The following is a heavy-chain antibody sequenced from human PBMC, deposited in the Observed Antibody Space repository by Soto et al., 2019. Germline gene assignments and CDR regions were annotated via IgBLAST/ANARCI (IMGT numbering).Heavy chain of an antibody. V-gene: IGHV3-30*18. Sequence: GGSLRLSCAASGFTFSSYGMHWVRQAPGKGLEWVAVISYDGSNKYYADSVKGRFTISRDNSKNTLYLQMNSLRAEDTAVYYCAKVKQLVPDYWSQGTLVTVSS. D-gene: IGHD6-13*01. CDR3: AKVKQLVPDY. CDR2: ISYDGSNK. CDR1: GFTFSSYG. J-gene: IGHJ4*02.